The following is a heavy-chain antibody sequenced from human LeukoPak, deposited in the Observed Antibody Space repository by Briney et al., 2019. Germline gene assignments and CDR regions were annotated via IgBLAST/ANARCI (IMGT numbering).Heavy chain of an antibody. CDR2: INPNSGGT. CDR1: GYTFTGYY. D-gene: IGHD6-13*01. CDR3: ARPNSSSWYGY. J-gene: IGHJ4*02. Sequence: ASVKVSCQASGYTFTGYYMHWVRQTPGQGLEWMGWINPNSGGTNYAQKFQGRVTMTRDTSISTAYMELSRLRSDDTAVYYCARPNSSSWYGYWGQGTLVTVSS. V-gene: IGHV1-2*02.